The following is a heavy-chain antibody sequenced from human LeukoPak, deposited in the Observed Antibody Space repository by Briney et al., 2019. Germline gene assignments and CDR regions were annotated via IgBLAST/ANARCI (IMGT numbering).Heavy chain of an antibody. CDR2: IWYDGSNK. CDR3: AREFQSGSCDY. J-gene: IGHJ4*02. CDR1: GFTFSSYG. V-gene: IGHV3-33*01. D-gene: IGHD1-26*01. Sequence: GGSLRLSCAASGFTFSSYGMHWVRQAPGKGLEWVAVIWYDGSNKYYADSVKGRFTISRDNSKNTLYLQMNSLRAEDTAVNYCAREFQSGSCDYWGQGTLVTVSS.